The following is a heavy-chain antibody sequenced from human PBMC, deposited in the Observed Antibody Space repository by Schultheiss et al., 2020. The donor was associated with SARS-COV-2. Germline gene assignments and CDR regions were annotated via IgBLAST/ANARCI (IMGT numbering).Heavy chain of an antibody. D-gene: IGHD6-19*01. J-gene: IGHJ3*02. V-gene: IGHV3-19*01. Sequence: GGSLRLSCAASGFTFSNSDMNWVRQAPGKGLEWVSGVSWNGSRTHYADSVKGRFIISRDNAKNSLYLQMNSLRAEDTAVYYCARDRDSSGHDAFDIWGQGTMVTVSS. CDR2: VSWNGSRT. CDR3: ARDRDSSGHDAFDI. CDR1: GFTFSNSD.